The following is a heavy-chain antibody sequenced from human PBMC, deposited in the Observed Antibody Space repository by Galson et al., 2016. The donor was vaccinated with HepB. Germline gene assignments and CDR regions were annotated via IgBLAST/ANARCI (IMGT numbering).Heavy chain of an antibody. CDR3: VRHGSYSGSATYSVYALGI. Sequence: SETLSLTCTVSGGSVSSGTYFWSWIRQPPGKGLEWIGSFYYSGSTYYNPSLKSRVTISVDTSKNQFSLNLSSVTAADTAVYYCVRHGSYSGSATYSVYALGIWGQGTMVTDSS. CDR1: GGSVSSGTYF. J-gene: IGHJ3*02. D-gene: IGHD3-10*01. CDR2: FYYSGST. V-gene: IGHV4-39*01.